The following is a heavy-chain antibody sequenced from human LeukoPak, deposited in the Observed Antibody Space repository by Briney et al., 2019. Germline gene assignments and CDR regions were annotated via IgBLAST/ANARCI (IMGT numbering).Heavy chain of an antibody. CDR1: GYSFTSYR. V-gene: IGHV5-51*01. CDR3: ARRMMGWLQFNAFDI. CDR2: IYPGDSDT. J-gene: IGHJ3*02. D-gene: IGHD5-24*01. Sequence: PGESLKISCKGSGYSFTSYRIGWVRQMPGKGLEWMGIIYPGDSDTRYSPSFQGHVTISADKSISTAYLQWSSLKASDTAMYYCARRMMGWLQFNAFDIWGHGTMVTVSS.